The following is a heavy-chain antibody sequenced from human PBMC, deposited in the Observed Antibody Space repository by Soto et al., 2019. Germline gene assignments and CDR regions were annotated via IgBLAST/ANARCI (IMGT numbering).Heavy chain of an antibody. Sequence: GESLKISCKGSGYSFTSYWISWVRQMPGKGLEWMGRIDPSDSYTNYSPSFQGHVTISADKSISTAYLQWSSLKASDTAMYYCARPEWAGKYYYYGMDVWGQGTTVTVSS. V-gene: IGHV5-10-1*01. CDR2: IDPSDSYT. CDR1: GYSFTSYW. J-gene: IGHJ6*02. D-gene: IGHD6-19*01. CDR3: ARPEWAGKYYYYGMDV.